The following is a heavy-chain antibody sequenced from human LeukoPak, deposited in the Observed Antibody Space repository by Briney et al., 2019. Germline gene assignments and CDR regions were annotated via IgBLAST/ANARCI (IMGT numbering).Heavy chain of an antibody. CDR2: ISYDGSNK. Sequence: PGGSLRLSCAASGFTFSSYAMHWVRQAPGKGLEWVAVISYDGSNKYYADSVKGRFTISRDNSKNTLYLQMNSLRAEDTAVYYCARAPAVAGPLYYFDYWGQGTLVTVSS. V-gene: IGHV3-30*04. CDR3: ARAPAVAGPLYYFDY. J-gene: IGHJ4*02. D-gene: IGHD6-19*01. CDR1: GFTFSSYA.